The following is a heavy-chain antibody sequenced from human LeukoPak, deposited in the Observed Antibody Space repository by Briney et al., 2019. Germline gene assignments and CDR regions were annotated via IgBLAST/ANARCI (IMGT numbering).Heavy chain of an antibody. J-gene: IGHJ4*02. CDR3: ANTGGLQI. V-gene: IGHV3-7*01. D-gene: IGHD7-27*01. CDR1: RFTFSNYW. Sequence: GGSLRLSCTASRFTFSNYWMTWVRQAPGKGREWVANIKQDGSEKNYVDSVKGRFTISRDNAKNSLYLQMKSLRAEDTAVYFCANTGGLQIWGQGTLVTVSS. CDR2: IKQDGSEK.